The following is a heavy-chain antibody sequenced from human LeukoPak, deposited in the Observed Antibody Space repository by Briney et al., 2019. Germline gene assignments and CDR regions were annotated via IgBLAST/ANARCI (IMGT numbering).Heavy chain of an antibody. CDR1: GYSFTTYH. J-gene: IGHJ4*02. D-gene: IGHD6-19*01. Sequence: GASVKVSCKASGYSFTTYHIQWVRQAPGQGLEWMGWISAYNGNTNYAQKLQGRVTMTTDTSTSTAYMELRSLRSDDTAVYYCARDRGYQWLVGNWGQGTLVTVSS. V-gene: IGHV1-18*04. CDR2: ISAYNGNT. CDR3: ARDRGYQWLVGN.